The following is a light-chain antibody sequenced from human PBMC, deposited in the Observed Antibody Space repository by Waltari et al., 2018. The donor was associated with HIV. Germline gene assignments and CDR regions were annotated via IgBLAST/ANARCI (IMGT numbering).Light chain of an antibody. CDR3: SSFADRDGFYVL. CDR2: EVT. Sequence: QSALTQPPSASGSPGPSVTLPCTGSNSDIGSYDYVSWYQLHPGKAPKLVISEVTKRPSGVSDRFSGSKSANTAFLTVSGLQAEDEADYYCSSFADRDGFYVLFGGGTRLTVL. CDR1: NSDIGSYDY. J-gene: IGLJ2*01. V-gene: IGLV2-8*01.